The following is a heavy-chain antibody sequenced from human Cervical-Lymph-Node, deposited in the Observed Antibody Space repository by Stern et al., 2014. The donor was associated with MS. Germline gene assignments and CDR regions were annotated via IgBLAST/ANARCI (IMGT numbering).Heavy chain of an antibody. CDR1: GFTFSNYG. V-gene: IGHV3-33*01. J-gene: IGHJ4*02. Sequence: VHLVESGGGVVQPGRSLRLSCAASGFTFSNYGMQWVRPAPGKGLEWLAVIWYDGNKKYYADSVKGRFTISRDNSKNTLFLQMSSLTAEDTALYYCARGNWNYEGMGYWGQGTLVTVSS. CDR3: ARGNWNYEGMGY. CDR2: IWYDGNKK. D-gene: IGHD1-7*01.